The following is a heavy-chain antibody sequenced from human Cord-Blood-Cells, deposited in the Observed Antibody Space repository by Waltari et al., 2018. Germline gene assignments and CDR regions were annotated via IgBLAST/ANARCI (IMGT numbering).Heavy chain of an antibody. CDR1: GGTFSSYA. J-gene: IGHJ5*02. CDR3: ARGGLEYSSSSGWFDP. D-gene: IGHD6-6*01. Sequence: QVQLVQSGAEVKKPGSSGKVSCKASGGTFSSYAISWVRQAPGQGLEWMGGIIPIFGKANYAQKFQGRVTITADESTSTAYMEVSSLRSEDTAVYYCARGGLEYSSSSGWFDPWGQGTLVTVSS. CDR2: IIPIFGKA. V-gene: IGHV1-69*01.